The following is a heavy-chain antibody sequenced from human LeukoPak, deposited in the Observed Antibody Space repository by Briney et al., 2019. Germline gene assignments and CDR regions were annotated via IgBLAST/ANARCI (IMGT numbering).Heavy chain of an antibody. D-gene: IGHD2-2*01. V-gene: IGHV1-3*01. Sequence: ASVKVSCKASGYTFTSYYMHWVRQAPGQRLEWMGWINAGNGNTKHSQNFQGRVTFTRDTSASTAYKELSSLRSEDTAVYYCARAGRSTPDYWGQGTLVTVSS. CDR3: ARAGRSTPDY. CDR1: GYTFTSYY. J-gene: IGHJ4*02. CDR2: INAGNGNT.